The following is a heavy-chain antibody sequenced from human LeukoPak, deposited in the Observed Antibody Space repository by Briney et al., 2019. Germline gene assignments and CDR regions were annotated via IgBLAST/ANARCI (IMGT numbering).Heavy chain of an antibody. CDR3: ANPYYDFWSGYYTYYGMDV. J-gene: IGHJ6*02. CDR1: GFTFSIYA. Sequence: GGSLRLSCAASGFTFSIYAISWVRQAPGKGLESVSAISGSGGSTYYADSVKGWFTISRDNSKNTLYLQMNSLRAEDTAVYYCANPYYDFWSGYYTYYGMDVWGQGTTVTVSS. V-gene: IGHV3-23*01. CDR2: ISGSGGST. D-gene: IGHD3-3*01.